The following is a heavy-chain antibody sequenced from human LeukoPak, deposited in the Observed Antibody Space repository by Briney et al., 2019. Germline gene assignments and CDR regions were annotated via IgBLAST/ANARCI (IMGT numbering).Heavy chain of an antibody. Sequence: SVKVSCKASGGTFSSYAISWVRQATGQGLEWMGGIIPIFGTANYAQKFQGRVTITADKFTTTAYMELSSLRSEDTAVYYCARSSIIAAAGPYYFDYWGQGTLVTVSS. CDR3: ARSSIIAAAGPYYFDY. V-gene: IGHV1-69*06. CDR1: GGTFSSYA. J-gene: IGHJ4*02. D-gene: IGHD6-13*01. CDR2: IIPIFGTA.